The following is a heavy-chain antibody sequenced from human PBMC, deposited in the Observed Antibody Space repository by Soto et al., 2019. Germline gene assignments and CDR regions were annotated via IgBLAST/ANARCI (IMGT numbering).Heavy chain of an antibody. CDR3: ARVVDFYFDD. Sequence: QVQLVQSGAELKKPGSSVKVSCMSSGGTLSSDSFSWVRQAPGQGLELMGRIIPVLGIPNYAQKFQGRLTISADRSTTTGYMGLSSLTSEDTAVYYCARVVDFYFDDWGQGTMVTVSS. CDR2: IIPVLGIP. CDR1: GGTLSSDS. J-gene: IGHJ4*02. V-gene: IGHV1-69*02. D-gene: IGHD5-12*01.